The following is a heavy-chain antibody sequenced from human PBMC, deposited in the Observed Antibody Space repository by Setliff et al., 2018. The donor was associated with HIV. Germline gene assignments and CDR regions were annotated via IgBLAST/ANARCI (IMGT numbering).Heavy chain of an antibody. Sequence: SETLSLTCTVSGGSISSGGYYWSWIRQHPGKGLEWIGYIYYSGSTYYNPSLKSRVTISIDTSKNQFSLKLSSVTAADTAVYYCARRTLITGYDYWGQGTLVTVSS. CDR3: ARRTLITGYDY. CDR1: GGSISSGGYY. V-gene: IGHV4-31*03. CDR2: IYYSGST. J-gene: IGHJ4*02. D-gene: IGHD3-16*01.